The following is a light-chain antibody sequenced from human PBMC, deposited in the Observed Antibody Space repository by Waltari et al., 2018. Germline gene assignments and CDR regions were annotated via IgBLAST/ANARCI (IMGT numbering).Light chain of an antibody. Sequence: QSALTQPASVSESPGQSITIPCTGTSSDVGGYNFVSWYQQPGKAPKLMIYEDTKRPSGVSDRFSGSKSGNTASLTISGLQAEDEADYYCCSYAGGATWLFGGGTKLTVL. V-gene: IGLV2-23*01. J-gene: IGLJ2*01. CDR2: EDT. CDR1: SSDVGGYNF. CDR3: CSYAGGATWL.